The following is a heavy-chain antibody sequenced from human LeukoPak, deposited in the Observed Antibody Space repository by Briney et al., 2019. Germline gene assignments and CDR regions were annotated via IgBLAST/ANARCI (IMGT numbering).Heavy chain of an antibody. D-gene: IGHD2-15*01. J-gene: IGHJ3*02. Sequence: GGSLRLSCAASGLTFSSYWMSWVRKAPGKGLEWVANIKQDGSEKYYVHSVKGRFTISRDNAKNSLYLQMNSLRAEDTAVYYCARDHIVVVVAGSNAFDIWGQGTMVTVSS. CDR3: ARDHIVVVVAGSNAFDI. V-gene: IGHV3-7*01. CDR1: GLTFSSYW. CDR2: IKQDGSEK.